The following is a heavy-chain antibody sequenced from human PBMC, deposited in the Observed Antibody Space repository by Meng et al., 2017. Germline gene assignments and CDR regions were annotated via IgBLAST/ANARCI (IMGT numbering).Heavy chain of an antibody. CDR2: INPKSGDT. Sequence: ASVKVSCKASGYTFPDYYLHWVRRAPGQGLEWVGRINPKSGDTHYAQKFQGRVTMTGDTSISTAYMELSGLRSDDTAMYYCARDEDISAAGKLFGDYWGQGPLVTVSS. CDR1: GYTFPDYY. CDR3: ARDEDISAAGKLFGDY. J-gene: IGHJ4*02. V-gene: IGHV1-2*06. D-gene: IGHD6-13*01.